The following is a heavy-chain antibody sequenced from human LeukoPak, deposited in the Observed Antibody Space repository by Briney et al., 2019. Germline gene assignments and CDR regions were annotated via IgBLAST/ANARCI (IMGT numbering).Heavy chain of an antibody. D-gene: IGHD1-26*01. Sequence: GGSLRLSCTASGFTFSSYAMNWVRQAPGKGLVWVSRIKSDGSSTTYADSVKGRFTIARDNAKNTLYLQMNSLRPEDTAVYYCTREHSGSLTIDYWGQGTLVTVSS. CDR2: IKSDGSST. J-gene: IGHJ4*02. V-gene: IGHV3-74*01. CDR3: TREHSGSLTIDY. CDR1: GFTFSSYA.